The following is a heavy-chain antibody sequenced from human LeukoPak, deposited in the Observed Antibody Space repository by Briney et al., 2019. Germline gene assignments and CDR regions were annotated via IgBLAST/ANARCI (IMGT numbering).Heavy chain of an antibody. CDR3: ARNAAYNLDY. Sequence: PSETLSLTCGVSGGSLSSGNWWSWVRQPPGKGLEWIGEIFHSGSTNFNPSLKSRVTISIDKSKNQFSLEVTSVTAADTAVYYCARNAAYNLDYWGQGILVTASS. J-gene: IGHJ4*02. D-gene: IGHD1-14*01. V-gene: IGHV4-4*02. CDR1: GGSLSSGNW. CDR2: IFHSGST.